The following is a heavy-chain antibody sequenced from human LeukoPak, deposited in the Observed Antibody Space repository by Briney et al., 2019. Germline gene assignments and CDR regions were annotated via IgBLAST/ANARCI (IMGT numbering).Heavy chain of an antibody. CDR1: GGTFSSYA. Sequence: ASVKGSCKASGGTFSSYAISWVRQAPGQGLVWMGGVIPIFGTANYAQKFQGRVTITTDESTSTAYMELSSLRSEDTAVYYCARGVAARHDGYFDYWGQGTLVTVSS. V-gene: IGHV1-69*05. J-gene: IGHJ4*02. CDR2: VIPIFGTA. D-gene: IGHD6-6*01. CDR3: ARGVAARHDGYFDY.